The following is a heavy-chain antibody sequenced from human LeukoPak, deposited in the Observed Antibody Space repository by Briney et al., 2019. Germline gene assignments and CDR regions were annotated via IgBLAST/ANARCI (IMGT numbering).Heavy chain of an antibody. CDR2: ISGSGGST. J-gene: IGHJ4*02. D-gene: IGHD2-2*01. CDR1: GFTFSSYA. V-gene: IGHV3-23*01. CDR3: AKDPVVVVPAAKTNFDY. Sequence: GGSLRPSCAASGFTFSSYAMSWVRQAPGKGLEWVSAISGSGGSTYYADSVKGRFTISRDNSKNTLYLQMNSLRAEDTAVYYCAKDPVVVVPAAKTNFDYWGQGTLVTVSS.